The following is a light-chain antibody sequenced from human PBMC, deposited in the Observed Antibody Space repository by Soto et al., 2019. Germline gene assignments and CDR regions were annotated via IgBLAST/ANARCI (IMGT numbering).Light chain of an antibody. CDR2: EAS. J-gene: IGKJ2*01. CDR3: QQYFNSPYMYT. Sequence: DIVLTQSPGILSLSPGDRATLSCRSSESVRSIYLAWYQQKRGQAPRLLIYEASSRASGIPDRFSGSGSGKDFTLTISKVEPVDVAVYYCQQYFNSPYMYTFGQGTVLEI. V-gene: IGKV3-20*01. CDR1: ESVRSIY.